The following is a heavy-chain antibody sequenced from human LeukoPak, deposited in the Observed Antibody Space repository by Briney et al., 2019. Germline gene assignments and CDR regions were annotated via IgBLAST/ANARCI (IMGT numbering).Heavy chain of an antibody. J-gene: IGHJ6*03. D-gene: IGHD6-13*01. CDR2: IYYSGST. Sequence: SETLSLTCAVSGGSISSNSYYWGWIRQPPGKGLEWIGSIYYSGSTYYNPSLKSRVTISVDTSKNQFSLKLSSVTAADTAVYYCARRGISQGYYMDVWGKGTTVTIS. CDR3: ARRGISQGYYMDV. V-gene: IGHV4-39*01. CDR1: GGSISSNSYY.